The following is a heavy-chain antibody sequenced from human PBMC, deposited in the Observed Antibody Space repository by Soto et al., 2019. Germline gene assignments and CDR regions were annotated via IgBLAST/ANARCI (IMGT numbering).Heavy chain of an antibody. Sequence: QVQLEQYGGGVVQPGRSLRLSCAASGFTFSSNGMHWVRQAPGKGLEWVAVIWYDGSNKYYVDSVEGRFFISRDNSKNILYLQMNSLRAEDTAVYYCARWGNNKKLDYWGQGTLVTVSS. CDR3: ARWGNNKKLDY. D-gene: IGHD3-16*01. J-gene: IGHJ4*02. V-gene: IGHV3-33*01. CDR1: GFTFSSNG. CDR2: IWYDGSNK.